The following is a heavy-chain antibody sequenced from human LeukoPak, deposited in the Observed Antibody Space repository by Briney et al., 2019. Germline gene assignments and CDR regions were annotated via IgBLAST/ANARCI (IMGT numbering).Heavy chain of an antibody. CDR3: VRVPNWKYGWFDP. CDR1: GITFSTYT. Sequence: NPGGSLRLSCTASGITFSTYTMNWVPQAPGKGLEWVSSISSSSSYIYYADSVKGRFTISRDNAKNSLYLQMNSLRAEDTAVYYCVRVPNWKYGWFDPWGQGTLVTVSS. V-gene: IGHV3-21*01. J-gene: IGHJ5*02. D-gene: IGHD1-7*01. CDR2: ISSSSSYI.